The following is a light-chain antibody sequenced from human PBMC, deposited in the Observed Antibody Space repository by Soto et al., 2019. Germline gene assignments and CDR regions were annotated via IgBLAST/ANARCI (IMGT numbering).Light chain of an antibody. CDR3: QQSCSTPWT. J-gene: IGKJ1*01. CDR2: AAS. Sequence: DIQMTQSPSSLSASVGDRVTITCRASQSINTYLNWYQQKPGKAPKFLIYAASSLQSGVPSRFSGSGSGTDFTLTISSLQPEDFATYYCQQSCSTPWTFGQGTKVDI. CDR1: QSINTY. V-gene: IGKV1-39*01.